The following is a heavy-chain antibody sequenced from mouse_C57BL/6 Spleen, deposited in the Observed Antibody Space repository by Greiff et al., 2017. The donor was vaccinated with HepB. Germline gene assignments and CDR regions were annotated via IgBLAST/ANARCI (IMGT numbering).Heavy chain of an antibody. J-gene: IGHJ4*01. CDR3: ARGRDYDDGMDY. D-gene: IGHD2-4*01. CDR2: ISSGSSTI. Sequence: EVMLVESGRGLVKPGGSLKLSCAASGFTFSDYGMHWVRQAPEKGLEWVAYISSGSSTIYYADTVKGRFTISRDNAKNTLFLQMTSLRSEDTAMYYCARGRDYDDGMDYWGQGTSVTVSS. V-gene: IGHV5-17*01. CDR1: GFTFSDYG.